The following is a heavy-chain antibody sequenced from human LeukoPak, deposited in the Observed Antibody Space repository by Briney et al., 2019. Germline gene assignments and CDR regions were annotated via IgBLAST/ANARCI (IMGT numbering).Heavy chain of an antibody. D-gene: IGHD3-3*01. J-gene: IGHJ4*02. CDR1: GYTFTGYY. V-gene: IGHV1-18*04. CDR2: ISPYNGNT. CDR3: ARGDLITIFGVVITHFDY. Sequence: GASVKVSCKASGYTFTGYYMHWVRQAPGQGLEWMGWISPYNGNTNYAQKLQGRVTMTTDTSTSTAYMELRSLRSDDTAVYYCARGDLITIFGVVITHFDYGGQGTLVTVSS.